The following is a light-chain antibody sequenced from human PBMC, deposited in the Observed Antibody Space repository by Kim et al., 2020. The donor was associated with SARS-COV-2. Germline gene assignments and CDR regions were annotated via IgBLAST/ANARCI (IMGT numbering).Light chain of an antibody. V-gene: IGKV1-6*01. CDR2: AAS. CDR3: LQDYNYPRT. Sequence: ASVGDRVTITCRASQGIRNDLGWYQQKPGEAPKLLIYAASSLQSGVPSRFSGSGSGTDFTLTISSLQPEDFATYYCLQDYNYPRTFGQGTKEEIK. CDR1: QGIRND. J-gene: IGKJ1*01.